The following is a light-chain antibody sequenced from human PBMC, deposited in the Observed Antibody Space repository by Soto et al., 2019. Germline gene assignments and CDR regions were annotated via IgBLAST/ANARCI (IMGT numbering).Light chain of an antibody. CDR1: QSIGRS. CDR3: HQYDDWPLT. Sequence: EIVMTQSPATLSVSPGERVTLSCRASQSIGRSLAWYQQQPGQAPRLLIYGASTRATGTPVRFSGIGSGTEFTLTINSLQSEVFVVYYCHQYDDWPLTFGGGTKVEIK. CDR2: GAS. V-gene: IGKV3D-15*01. J-gene: IGKJ4*01.